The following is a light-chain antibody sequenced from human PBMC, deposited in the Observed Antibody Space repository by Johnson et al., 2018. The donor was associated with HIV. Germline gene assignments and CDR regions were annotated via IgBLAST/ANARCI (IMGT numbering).Light chain of an antibody. J-gene: IGLJ1*01. CDR2: EDT. V-gene: IGLV1-51*02. Sequence: QFVLTQPPSVSAAPGQKVTISCSGSSSNIGTNSVSWYQKFPGTAPKLLIYEDTKRPSGIPARFSGSKSGTSGTLGITGLQTGDEADYYCGTWDSSLSAYVVGTGTKVTVL. CDR1: SSNIGTNS. CDR3: GTWDSSLSAYV.